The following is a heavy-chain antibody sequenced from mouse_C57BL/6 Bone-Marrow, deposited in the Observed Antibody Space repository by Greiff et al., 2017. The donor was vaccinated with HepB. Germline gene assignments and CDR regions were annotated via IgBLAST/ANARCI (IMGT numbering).Heavy chain of an antibody. D-gene: IGHD1-1*01. CDR3: AKNSYGSSPWFAY. V-gene: IGHV2-5*01. CDR1: GFSLTSYG. J-gene: IGHJ3*01. CDR2: IWRGGST. Sequence: QVQLKESGPGLVQPSQSLSITCTVSGFSLTSYGVHWVRQSPGKGLEWLGVIWRGGSTDYNAAFMSRLSITKDNSKSQVFFTMNSLQADDTAIYYCAKNSYGSSPWFAYWGQGTLVTVSA.